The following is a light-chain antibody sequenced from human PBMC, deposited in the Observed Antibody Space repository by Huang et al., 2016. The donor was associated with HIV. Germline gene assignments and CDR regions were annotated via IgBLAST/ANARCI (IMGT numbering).Light chain of an antibody. CDR1: QNINTH. V-gene: IGKV3-11*01. CDR2: DAS. J-gene: IGKJ4*01. CDR3: QQRVNGLT. Sequence: EIVLTQSPATLSFFPGQIVSLSCRASQNINTHLAWYQQRPGQPPRLLIYDASSRVPDVAARFSGSGSGTDFTLTISSLESEDFATYYCQQRVNGLTFGGGTKV.